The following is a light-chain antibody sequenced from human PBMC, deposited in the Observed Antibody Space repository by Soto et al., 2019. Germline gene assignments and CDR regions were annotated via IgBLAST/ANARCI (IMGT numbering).Light chain of an antibody. Sequence: IVLTQSPDTLSLSPGERATLSCRSSETVYESQIAWYQQKAGQAPRLVIYAISSRAAGIPDRFSGSGSGTDFTLTITRVEPEDVAMYFCQQYGSSRWTFAQGTKVDIK. V-gene: IGKV3-20*01. CDR1: ETVYESQ. CDR3: QQYGSSRWT. CDR2: AIS. J-gene: IGKJ1*01.